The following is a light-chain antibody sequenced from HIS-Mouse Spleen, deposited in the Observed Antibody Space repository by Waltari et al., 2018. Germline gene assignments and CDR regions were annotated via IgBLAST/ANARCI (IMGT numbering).Light chain of an antibody. J-gene: IGLJ1*01. V-gene: IGLV3-21*03. CDR1: NIGSKS. CDR2: DDS. CDR3: QVWDSSSDHPYV. Sequence: SYVLTQPPSVSVAPGKTARITCGGNNIGSKSVHWYQQKPGQAPVLVVYDDSDRPSGIPDGFSGSNSGNTATLTISRVEAGDESDYYCQVWDSSSDHPYVFGTGTKVTVL.